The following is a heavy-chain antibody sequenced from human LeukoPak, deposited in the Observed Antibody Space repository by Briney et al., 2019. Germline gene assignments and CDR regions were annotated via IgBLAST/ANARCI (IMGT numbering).Heavy chain of an antibody. CDR3: ARGTGKRLLRIGPMWLEAFDY. Sequence: PSQTLSLTCTGSGGSISSGGYYWSWIRQHPGKGLEWIGYIYYSGSTYYNPSLKSRVTISVDTSKNQFSLKLSSVTAADTAVYYCARGTGKRLLRIGPMWLEAFDYWGQGTLVTVSS. CDR1: GGSISSGGYY. D-gene: IGHD6-19*01. V-gene: IGHV4-31*03. CDR2: IYYSGST. J-gene: IGHJ4*02.